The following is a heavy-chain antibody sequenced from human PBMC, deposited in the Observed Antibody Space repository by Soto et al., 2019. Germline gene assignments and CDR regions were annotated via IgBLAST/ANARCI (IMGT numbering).Heavy chain of an antibody. Sequence: GQSLNISCKGSGYRFTGYSIGWVRQMPGKGLEWMGIIYPGDSDTRYSPSFKGQVTISADKSISTAYLQRSSLKASDTAMYYCARQVGRRWLQSFDYWGQGTLVTVSS. CDR1: GYRFTGYS. D-gene: IGHD5-12*01. V-gene: IGHV5-51*01. J-gene: IGHJ4*02. CDR2: IYPGDSDT. CDR3: ARQVGRRWLQSFDY.